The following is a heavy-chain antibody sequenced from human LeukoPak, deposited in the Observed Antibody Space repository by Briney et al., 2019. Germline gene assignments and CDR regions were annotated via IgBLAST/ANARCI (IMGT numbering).Heavy chain of an antibody. CDR3: AKGQEFGGVIGSLGY. CDR1: GFTFSRYS. D-gene: IGHD3-16*02. V-gene: IGHV3-21*01. Sequence: GGSLRLSCAASGFTFSRYSLNWVRQAPGKGLEWVSSISTSSIYICYADSVKGRFTISRDNAKDSLYLQMNSLRAEDTAVYYCAKGQEFGGVIGSLGYWGQGTLVTVSS. CDR2: ISTSSIYI. J-gene: IGHJ4*02.